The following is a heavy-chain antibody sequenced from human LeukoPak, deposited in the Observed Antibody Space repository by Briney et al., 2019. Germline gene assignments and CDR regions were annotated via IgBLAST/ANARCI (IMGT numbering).Heavy chain of an antibody. CDR3: VRDLGQWLVQGIFFDY. CDR1: GYTFTDYY. Sequence: ASVKVSCKASGYTFTDYYMHWVRQAPGQGLEWMGWINPNSGDTHYIQKFQDRVTMTTDTSTSTAYMELRSLRSDDTAVYYCVRDLGQWLVQGIFFDYWGQGTLVTVSS. D-gene: IGHD6-19*01. CDR2: INPNSGDT. V-gene: IGHV1-2*02. J-gene: IGHJ4*02.